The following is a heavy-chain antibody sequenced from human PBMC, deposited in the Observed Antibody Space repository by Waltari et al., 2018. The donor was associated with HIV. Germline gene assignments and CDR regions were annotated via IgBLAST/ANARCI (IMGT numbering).Heavy chain of an antibody. CDR3: ARNSSGKGNRYFYYGLDV. CDR2: MNPNSGNT. Sequence: QVYLVQSGPRVKRPGACVKISCKAYGYTFINFDVTCVRQATRHGPEWLGWMNPNSGNTASPYIFEERVTMTRDVSTATAYMEMSGLTPEDTAIYYCARNSSGKGNRYFYYGLDVWGQGTPVTV. D-gene: IGHD3-22*01. J-gene: IGHJ6*02. V-gene: IGHV1-8*02. CDR1: GYTFINFD.